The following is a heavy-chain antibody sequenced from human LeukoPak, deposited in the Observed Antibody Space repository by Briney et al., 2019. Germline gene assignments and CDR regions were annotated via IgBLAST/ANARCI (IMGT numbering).Heavy chain of an antibody. J-gene: IGHJ4*02. CDR1: GFTFINYI. D-gene: IGHD2-2*01. Sequence: GGSLRLSCAASGFTFINYIMSWVRQAPGKGLEWVSAISGSGGTTVYSDSVKGRFTVSRDNSRDTLYLQMNSLRAEDTAVYYFAKAIVGSSYRYYDYWGQGSLVTVSS. CDR3: AKAIVGSSYRYYDY. CDR2: ISGSGGTT. V-gene: IGHV3-23*01.